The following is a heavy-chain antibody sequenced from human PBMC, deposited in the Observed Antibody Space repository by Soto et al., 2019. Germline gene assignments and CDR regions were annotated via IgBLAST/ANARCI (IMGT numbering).Heavy chain of an antibody. V-gene: IGHV4-39*01. CDR1: GGSISSSSYY. Sequence: SETLSLTCTVSGGSISSSSYYWGWIRQPPGKGLEWIGSIYYSGSTYYNPSLKSRVTISVDTSKNQFSLKLSSVTAAVTSVYYCAIQFVDCSSTSCYVGYYYYGMDVWGQGTTVTVSS. J-gene: IGHJ6*02. D-gene: IGHD2-2*01. CDR3: AIQFVDCSSTSCYVGYYYYGMDV. CDR2: IYYSGST.